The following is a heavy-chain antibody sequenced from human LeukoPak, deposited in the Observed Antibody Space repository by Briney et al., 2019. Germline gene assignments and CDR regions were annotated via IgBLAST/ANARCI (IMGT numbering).Heavy chain of an antibody. J-gene: IGHJ4*02. V-gene: IGHV2-70*17. CDR3: ARIPCSGGSREWSNYDY. CDR2: MVWDDDN. D-gene: IGHD2-15*01. CDR1: GFSLCTSGMR. Sequence: RESGPALVHPTQTLTLSCTFSGFSLCTSGMRVSWIRQPPGKALEWLARMVWDDDNFYSTSLKTRLTISKDTSKNQVVLTMTNMDPVDTATYYCARIPCSGGSREWSNYDYWGQGTLVTVSS.